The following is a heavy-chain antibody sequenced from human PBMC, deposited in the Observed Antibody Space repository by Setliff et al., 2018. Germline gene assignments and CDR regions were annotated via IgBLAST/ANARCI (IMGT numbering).Heavy chain of an antibody. D-gene: IGHD1-26*01. Sequence: GGSLRLSCAASGFTFSSYSMNWVRQAPGKGLEWVSYFSGSSSTIRYADSVKGRFTISRDNAKNSLYLQMNSLRAEDTAVYYCARSGNYRVDYWGQGTLVTVS. CDR2: FSGSSSTI. V-gene: IGHV3-48*01. CDR1: GFTFSSYS. CDR3: ARSGNYRVDY. J-gene: IGHJ4*02.